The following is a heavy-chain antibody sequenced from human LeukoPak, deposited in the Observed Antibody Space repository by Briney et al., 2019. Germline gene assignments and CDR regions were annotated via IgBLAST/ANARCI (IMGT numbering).Heavy chain of an antibody. V-gene: IGHV1-2*04. CDR3: TRDGYSSGYAFDI. Sequence: ASVKVSCKASGYTFTGYYMHWVRQAPGQGLEWMGWINPNSGGTNYAQKFQGWVTMTRDTSISTAYMELSRLRSDDTAVYYCTRDGYSSGYAFDIWGQGTMVTVSS. J-gene: IGHJ3*02. CDR1: GYTFTGYY. CDR2: INPNSGGT. D-gene: IGHD6-19*01.